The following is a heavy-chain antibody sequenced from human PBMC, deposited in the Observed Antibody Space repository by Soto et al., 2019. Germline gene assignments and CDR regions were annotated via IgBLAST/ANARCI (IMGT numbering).Heavy chain of an antibody. CDR1: GFTVSNTY. J-gene: IGHJ6*02. CDR2: INSGGST. V-gene: IGHV3-53*01. D-gene: IGHD2-2*01. Sequence: PGGSLRLSCAASGFTVSNTYMTWVRQAPGKGLEWVSVINSGGSTYYADSVKGRFTISRDHSRNTLYLQMNSLRVEDTAVYYCAREVFCSSSSCQVRYGMDVWGQGTTVTVSS. CDR3: AREVFCSSSSCQVRYGMDV.